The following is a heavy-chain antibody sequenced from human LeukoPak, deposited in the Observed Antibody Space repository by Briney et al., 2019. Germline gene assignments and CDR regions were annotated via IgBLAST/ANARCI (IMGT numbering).Heavy chain of an antibody. CDR2: ISGSGGTT. V-gene: IGHV3-23*01. CDR3: AREGDSSFDY. Sequence: GGSLRLSCAASGFTFNNYAMSWVRQAPGKGLEWVSAISGSGGTTYYADSVKGRFTISRDNSKNTLYLQMNSLRAEDTAVYYCAREGDSSFDYWGQGTLVTVSS. D-gene: IGHD2-21*01. J-gene: IGHJ4*02. CDR1: GFTFNNYA.